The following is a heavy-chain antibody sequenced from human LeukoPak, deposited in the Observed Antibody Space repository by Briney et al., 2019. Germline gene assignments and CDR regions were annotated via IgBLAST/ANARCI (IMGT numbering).Heavy chain of an antibody. CDR1: GFTFSSYV. Sequence: GGSLRLSCAVSGFTFSSYVMYWVRQAPGKGLEWVARMSYDGSNKYYADSVKGRFTISRDNSKNTLYLQMNSLRVEDTAVYYCAASPSVAGSDYWGQGTLVTVSS. CDR3: AASPSVAGSDY. D-gene: IGHD6-19*01. J-gene: IGHJ4*02. V-gene: IGHV3-30*03. CDR2: MSYDGSNK.